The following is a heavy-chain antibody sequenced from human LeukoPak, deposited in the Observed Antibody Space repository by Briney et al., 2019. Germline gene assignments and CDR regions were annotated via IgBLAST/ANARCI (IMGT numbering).Heavy chain of an antibody. CDR2: VYFTGST. V-gene: IGHV4-59*01. Sequence: SETLSLTCTVSGVSISNYYWNWIRQPPGKALEWIGYVYFTGSTNYNPSLKSRVTLSIDTSKSQLSLKLSSVTAADTAVYYCARWRGSAHYWDSWGQGTLVTVSS. CDR3: ARWRGSAHYWDS. CDR1: GVSISNYY. D-gene: IGHD3-22*01. J-gene: IGHJ4*02.